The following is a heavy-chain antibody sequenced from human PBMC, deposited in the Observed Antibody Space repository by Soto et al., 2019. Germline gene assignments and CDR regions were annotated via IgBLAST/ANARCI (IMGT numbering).Heavy chain of an antibody. Sequence: SGGSLRLSCAASGFSFSIYAMTWVRQAPGKGLEWVSVISVSGGNTYYADSVKGRFTISRDTSEKTVYLQMNSLRAEDTAVYFCAKVKLPGAIAEGGREVWGQGTPIIVSS. CDR2: ISVSGGNT. CDR1: GFSFSIYA. CDR3: AKVKLPGAIAEGGREV. J-gene: IGHJ6*02. V-gene: IGHV3-23*01. D-gene: IGHD2-2*01.